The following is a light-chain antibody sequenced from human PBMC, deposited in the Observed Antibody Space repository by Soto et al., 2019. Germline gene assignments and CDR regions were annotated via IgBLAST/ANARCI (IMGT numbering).Light chain of an antibody. V-gene: IGKV3-11*01. J-gene: IGKJ1*01. CDR3: QQRSNWPPWT. Sequence: EIVLTQSPATLSLSPGERATLSRRASQSVSSYLAWYQQKPGQAPRLLIYDASNRATGIPARFSGSGSGTDFTLTISSLEPEDFAVYYCQQRSNWPPWTFGQGTKV. CDR1: QSVSSY. CDR2: DAS.